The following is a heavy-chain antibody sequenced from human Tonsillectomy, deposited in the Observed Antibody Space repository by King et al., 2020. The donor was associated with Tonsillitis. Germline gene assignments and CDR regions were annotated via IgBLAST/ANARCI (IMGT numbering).Heavy chain of an antibody. Sequence: VTLKESGPALVKPTQTLTLTCTFSGFSLSTSGMCVSWIRQPPGKALEWLARIDWDDDRFYSSSLKTRLTISKDTSKNQVVLTMTNMDPVDTATYYCARISIRNGYNYFDSWGQGTLVTVSS. CDR1: GFSLSTSGMC. CDR2: IDWDDDR. CDR3: ARISIRNGYNYFDS. D-gene: IGHD5-24*01. J-gene: IGHJ4*02. V-gene: IGHV2-70*04.